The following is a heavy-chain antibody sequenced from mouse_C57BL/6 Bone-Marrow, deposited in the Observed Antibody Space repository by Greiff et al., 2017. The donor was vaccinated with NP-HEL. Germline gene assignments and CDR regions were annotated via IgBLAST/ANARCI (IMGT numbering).Heavy chain of an antibody. CDR2: ISYDGSN. V-gene: IGHV3-6*01. CDR1: GYSITSGYY. J-gene: IGHJ2*01. Sequence: EVKLQESGPGLVKPSQSLSLTCSVTGYSITSGYYWNWIRQFPGNKLEWMGYISYDGSNNYNPSLKNRISITRDTSKNQFFLKLNSVTTEDTATYYCARRNGFDYWGQGTTLTVSS. CDR3: ARRNGFDY.